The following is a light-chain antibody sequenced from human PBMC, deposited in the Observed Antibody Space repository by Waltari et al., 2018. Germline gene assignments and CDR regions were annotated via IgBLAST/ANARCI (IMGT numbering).Light chain of an antibody. CDR3: AAWDDSLSGRV. CDR2: RNN. V-gene: IGLV1-47*01. Sequence: QSVLTQPPSASGTPGQRVTISCSGSRSNIGSNYVYWYQQLPGTAPQLLIYRNNQRPSGVPGRFSGPKSGTSASLAISGLRSEDEADYYCAAWDDSLSGRVFGGGTKVTVL. J-gene: IGLJ3*02. CDR1: RSNIGSNY.